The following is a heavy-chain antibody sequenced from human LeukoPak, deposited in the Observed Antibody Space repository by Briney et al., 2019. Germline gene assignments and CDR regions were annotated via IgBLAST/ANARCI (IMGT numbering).Heavy chain of an antibody. Sequence: KPSETLSLTCSVSGGSISDHHWMWMRQSPGKGLEWIGYIYYTGSTNYNPSLKSRVSMSVARNQFSLNLRSVTAADSAVYYCTRLSRYWSSSSCRTSQYYFDYWGQGAPVTVSS. CDR1: GGSISDHH. CDR2: IYYTGST. J-gene: IGHJ4*02. D-gene: IGHD2-2*01. CDR3: TRLSRYWSSSSCRTSQYYFDY. V-gene: IGHV4-59*11.